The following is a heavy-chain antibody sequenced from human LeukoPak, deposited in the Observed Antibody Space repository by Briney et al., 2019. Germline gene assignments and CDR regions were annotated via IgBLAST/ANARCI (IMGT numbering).Heavy chain of an antibody. Sequence: GGSLRLSCAASGFTFSSYWMSWVRQAPGKGLEWVANIKQDGSQKYYVDSVQGRFTISRDNAKNSLYLQMNSLSAEDTAVYYCARAQKYSYDAFDIWGQGTMVTVSS. J-gene: IGHJ3*02. CDR1: GFTFSSYW. V-gene: IGHV3-7*01. D-gene: IGHD4-11*01. CDR2: IKQDGSQK. CDR3: ARAQKYSYDAFDI.